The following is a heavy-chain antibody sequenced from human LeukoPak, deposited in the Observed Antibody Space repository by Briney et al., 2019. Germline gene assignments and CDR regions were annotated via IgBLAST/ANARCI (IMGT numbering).Heavy chain of an antibody. Sequence: GGSLRLSCAASGFTFSNYEMNWVRQAPGKGLEWVSFISSGGGSIYYADSVKGRFTISRENVKNSLFLQMNSLRAEDTAVYYCAREGANYYYRMDVWGQGTTVAVSS. V-gene: IGHV3-48*03. J-gene: IGHJ6*02. CDR3: AREGANYYYRMDV. CDR1: GFTFSNYE. CDR2: ISSGGGSI.